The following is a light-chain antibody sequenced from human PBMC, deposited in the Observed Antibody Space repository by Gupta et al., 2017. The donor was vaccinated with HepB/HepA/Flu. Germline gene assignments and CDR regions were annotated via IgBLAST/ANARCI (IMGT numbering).Light chain of an antibody. J-gene: IGLJ2*01. CDR2: YDS. CDR1: NIGSKS. CDR3: QVWETSSDNYVV. Sequence: SYVLTQPLSVSGAPVKTARITCGGNNIGSKSVHCYQQKPGQAPVLVVYYDSDRPSGTPERFSGSNSGNTATMTISMVEAGEEADYYCQVWETSSDNYVVFGGGTKLTVL. V-gene: IGLV3-21*01.